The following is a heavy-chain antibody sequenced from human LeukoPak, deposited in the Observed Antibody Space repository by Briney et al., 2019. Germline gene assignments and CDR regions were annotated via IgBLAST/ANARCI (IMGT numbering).Heavy chain of an antibody. CDR2: MSAYNGNT. V-gene: IGHV1-18*04. CDR3: ARVALYYYDSSGYYGFDP. CDR1: GYTFTGYY. Sequence: GASVKVSCKASGYTFTGYYMHWVRQAPGQGLEWMGWMSAYNGNTNYAQKLQGRVTMTTDTSTSTAYMELRSLRSDDTAVYYCARVALYYYDSSGYYGFDPWGQGTLVTVSS. J-gene: IGHJ5*02. D-gene: IGHD3-22*01.